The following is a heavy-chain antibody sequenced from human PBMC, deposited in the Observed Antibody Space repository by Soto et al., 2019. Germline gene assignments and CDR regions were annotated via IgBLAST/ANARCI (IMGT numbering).Heavy chain of an antibody. Sequence: ASVKVSCKASGYTFTSYYMHWVRQAPGQGLEWMGIINPSGGSTSYAQKVQGRVTLTRDTSTSTVYMELSSLRSEDTAVYYCARDQGHYCCGDCYDSRYLPDYWGQGTLVIVSS. D-gene: IGHD2-21*02. CDR1: GYTFTSYY. CDR2: INPSGGST. J-gene: IGHJ4*02. V-gene: IGHV1-46*01. CDR3: ARDQGHYCCGDCYDSRYLPDY.